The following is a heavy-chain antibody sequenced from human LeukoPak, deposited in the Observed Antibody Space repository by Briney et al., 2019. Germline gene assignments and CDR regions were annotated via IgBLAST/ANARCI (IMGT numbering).Heavy chain of an antibody. J-gene: IGHJ5*02. CDR1: GGSISSYY. CDR3: ARARPTFDP. Sequence: SETLSLTCTVSGGSISSYYWSWIRQPPGKGLEWIGYIYYSGSTNYNPSLKSRVTISVDTSKNQFSLKLSSVTAADTAVYYCARARPTFDPWGQGTLVTVSS. V-gene: IGHV4-59*01. CDR2: IYYSGST.